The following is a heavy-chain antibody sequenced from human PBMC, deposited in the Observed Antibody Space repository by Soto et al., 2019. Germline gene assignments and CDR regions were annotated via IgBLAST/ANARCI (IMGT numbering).Heavy chain of an antibody. D-gene: IGHD1-1*01. CDR2: ISGHAGAT. CDR3: AKDWCTTGFGDWFDS. J-gene: IGHJ5*01. CDR1: GCNFRNHA. Sequence: EVQLLESGGGLVRPGGSLRVSCAVYGCNFRNHAMSWVRQAPGKGLEWFSGISGHAGATYYPDSVKGRFTISRDNSRKTLYLQMDGPRAETPAICYCAKDWCTTGFGDWFDSWHQGTLLTVSS. V-gene: IGHV3-23*01.